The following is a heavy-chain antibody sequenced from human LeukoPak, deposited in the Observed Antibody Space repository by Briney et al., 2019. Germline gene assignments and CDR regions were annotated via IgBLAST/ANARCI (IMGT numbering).Heavy chain of an antibody. D-gene: IGHD3-22*01. CDR2: INPNSGGT. CDR3: ARTQGNYYDSSGEDAFDI. Sequence: GAPVKVSCKASGYTFTGYYMHWVRQAPGQGLEWMGRINPNSGGTNYAQKFQGRVTMTRDTSISTAYMELSRLRSDDTAVYYCARTQGNYYDSSGEDAFDIWGQGTMVTVSS. V-gene: IGHV1-2*06. CDR1: GYTFTGYY. J-gene: IGHJ3*02.